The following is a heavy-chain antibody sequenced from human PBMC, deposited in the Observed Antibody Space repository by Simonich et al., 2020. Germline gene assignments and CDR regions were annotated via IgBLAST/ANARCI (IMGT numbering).Heavy chain of an antibody. CDR3: ARDQGGRAAAATDY. J-gene: IGHJ4*02. CDR2: IRAYNGNT. D-gene: IGHD6-13*01. CDR1: GYTFTSYG. Sequence: VQLVQSGAEVKKPGASVKVSCTASGYTFTSYGISGVRQAPGKGLEWMGWIRAYNGNTNNAQKLQGRATMTTDTSTSTAYMELRSLRSDDTAVYYCARDQGGRAAAATDYWGQGTLVTVSS. V-gene: IGHV1-18*01.